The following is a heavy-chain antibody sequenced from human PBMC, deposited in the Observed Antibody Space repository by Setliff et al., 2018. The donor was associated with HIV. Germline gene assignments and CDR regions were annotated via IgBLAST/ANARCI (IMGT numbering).Heavy chain of an antibody. V-gene: IGHV4-31*03. Sequence: SETLSLTCSVSGVSITTDGYYWSWIRHYPGKGLEWIGYMYHSGSTYYNASLASRLIMSLDPSKNQFSLKLNYMTAADTAMYYCAGGRYFRDIRDSRFDFWGQGMLVTVSS. J-gene: IGHJ4*02. CDR3: AGGRYFRDIRDSRFDF. CDR1: GVSITTDGYY. D-gene: IGHD3-9*01. CDR2: MYHSGST.